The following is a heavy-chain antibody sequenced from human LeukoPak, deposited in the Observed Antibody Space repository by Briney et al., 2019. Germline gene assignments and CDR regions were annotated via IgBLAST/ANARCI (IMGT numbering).Heavy chain of an antibody. CDR3: AGLTTREGYYYYGMDV. CDR1: GGSISSGDYY. Sequence: PSETLSLTCTVSGGSISSGDYYWSWIRQPPGKGLEWIGYIYYSGSTYYNPSLKSRVTISVDTSKNQFSLKLSSVTAADTAVYYCAGLTTREGYYYYGMDVWGQGTTVIVSS. D-gene: IGHD3-9*01. J-gene: IGHJ6*02. CDR2: IYYSGST. V-gene: IGHV4-30-4*01.